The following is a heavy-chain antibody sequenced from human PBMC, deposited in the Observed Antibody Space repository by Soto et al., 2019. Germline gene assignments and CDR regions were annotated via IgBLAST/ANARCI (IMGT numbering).Heavy chain of an antibody. CDR1: GYSFTNYG. CDR3: ARHGGSFDPGY. J-gene: IGHJ4*02. CDR2: IYPGDSDT. D-gene: IGHD3-3*01. V-gene: IGHV5-51*01. Sequence: GESQRISCKGSGYSFTNYGSGWVRQMPGKGLEWMGIIYPGDSDTRYSPSFLGQVTISADKSISTAYLQWSSLKASDTAMYYCARHGGSFDPGYWGQGTLVTVSS.